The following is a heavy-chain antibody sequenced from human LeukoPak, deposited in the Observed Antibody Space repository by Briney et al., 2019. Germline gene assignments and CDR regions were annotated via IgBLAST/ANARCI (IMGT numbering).Heavy chain of an antibody. Sequence: SETLSLTCNVSGGSISRYYWSWIRQPPGKGLEWIGYIYDSGSTNYNPSLKSRVTISLDTSKNQFSLKLSSVTAADTAVYYCARGDARSNTWYYFDYWGQGTLVTVS. CDR1: GGSISRYY. D-gene: IGHD6-13*01. V-gene: IGHV4-59*08. J-gene: IGHJ4*02. CDR2: IYDSGST. CDR3: ARGDARSNTWYYFDY.